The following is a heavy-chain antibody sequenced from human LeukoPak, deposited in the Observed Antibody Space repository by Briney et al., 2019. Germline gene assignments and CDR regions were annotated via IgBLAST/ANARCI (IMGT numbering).Heavy chain of an antibody. V-gene: IGHV3-21*01. J-gene: IGHJ4*02. Sequence: GGSLRLSCAASGFTFSSYSMNWVRQAPGKGLEWVSSISSSSSYIYYADSVKGRFTISRDNSKNTLYLQMNSLRAEDTAVYYCASVAGTNYFDYWGQGTLVTVSS. CDR2: ISSSSSYI. CDR1: GFTFSSYS. D-gene: IGHD6-19*01. CDR3: ASVAGTNYFDY.